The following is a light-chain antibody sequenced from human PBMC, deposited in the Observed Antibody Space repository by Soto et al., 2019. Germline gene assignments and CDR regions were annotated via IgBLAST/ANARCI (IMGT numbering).Light chain of an antibody. J-gene: IGKJ4*01. V-gene: IGKV3-15*01. CDR2: DAS. Sequence: EIVMTQSPATLSVSRGERATLSCRASQSVNSNLAWYRQKPGQAPRLLISDASTRATGVAARFSGSGSGTEFTVTISSLQSEDSGIYYCQQYNFWPPLTFGGGTKVEIK. CDR3: QQYNFWPPLT. CDR1: QSVNSN.